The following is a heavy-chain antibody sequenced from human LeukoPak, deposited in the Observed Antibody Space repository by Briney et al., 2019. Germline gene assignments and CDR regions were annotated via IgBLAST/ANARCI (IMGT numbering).Heavy chain of an antibody. Sequence: SVKVSCKASGGTFSNYAISWVRQAPGQGLEWMGRIIPIFATADYAQKFQGRVTITTDESTSTAYMELRGLRSEDTAVYYCARPSSYDSSGYYNDAFDIWGQGTMVTVSS. CDR2: IIPIFATA. D-gene: IGHD3-22*01. CDR1: GGTFSNYA. J-gene: IGHJ3*02. CDR3: ARPSSYDSSGYYNDAFDI. V-gene: IGHV1-69*05.